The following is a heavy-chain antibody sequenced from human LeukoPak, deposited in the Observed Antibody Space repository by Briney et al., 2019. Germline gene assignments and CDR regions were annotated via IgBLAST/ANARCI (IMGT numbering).Heavy chain of an antibody. Sequence: PSETLSLTCTVSGGSISGSSYYWGWIRQPPWKGLEWIGSIYYSGSTYYNPSLKSRVTISVDTSKNQFSLKLSSVTAADTAVYYCARHRLNLNDYCGNSVWGQGTLVTVSS. CDR3: ARHRLNLNDYCGNSV. D-gene: IGHD4-23*01. J-gene: IGHJ4*02. CDR2: IYYSGST. CDR1: GGSISGSSYY. V-gene: IGHV4-39*01.